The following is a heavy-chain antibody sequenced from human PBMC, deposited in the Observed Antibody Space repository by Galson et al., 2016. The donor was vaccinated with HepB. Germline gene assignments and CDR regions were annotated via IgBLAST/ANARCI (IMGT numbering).Heavy chain of an antibody. J-gene: IGHJ4*02. CDR1: GHTLSELS. CDR3: ATEDPVGATAFES. Sequence: SVKVSCKVAGHTLSELSMHWVRQAPGKGLEWMGGFIPENVETIYAQNLQGRITMTEDTSTNTAYMELNSLRSEDTAVYYCATEDPVGATAFESWGQGTLVTVSS. D-gene: IGHD1-26*01. CDR2: FIPENVET. V-gene: IGHV1-24*01.